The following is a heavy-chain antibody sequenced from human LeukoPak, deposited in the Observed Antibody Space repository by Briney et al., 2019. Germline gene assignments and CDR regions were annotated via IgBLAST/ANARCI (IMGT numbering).Heavy chain of an antibody. J-gene: IGHJ4*02. CDR1: GVTFSSYS. V-gene: IGHV3-21*01. Sequence: GGSLRLSCAASGVTFSSYSMNWVRQPPGKGLEWVSSISSSSSYIYHADSVKGRFTISRDNAKNSLYLQMNSLRAEDPAVYYCARSXXKWFXXYWGQGTLXXXXS. CDR2: ISSSSSYI. D-gene: IGHD3-22*01. CDR3: ARSXXKWFXXY.